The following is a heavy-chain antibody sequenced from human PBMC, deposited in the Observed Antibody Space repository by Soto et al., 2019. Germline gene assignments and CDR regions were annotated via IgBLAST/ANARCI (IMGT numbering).Heavy chain of an antibody. CDR3: AGASSRVSSVVAAY. Sequence: GASVKVSCKASGYTFTGYYMHWVRQAPGQGLEWMGWINPNSGGTNYAQKFQGWVTMTRDTSISTAYMELSRLRSDDTAVYYCAGASSRVSSVVAAYWGQGTLVTVSS. J-gene: IGHJ4*02. D-gene: IGHD2-15*01. V-gene: IGHV1-2*04. CDR1: GYTFTGYY. CDR2: INPNSGGT.